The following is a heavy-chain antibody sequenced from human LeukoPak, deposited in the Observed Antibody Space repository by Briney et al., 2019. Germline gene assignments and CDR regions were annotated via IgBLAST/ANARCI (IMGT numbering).Heavy chain of an antibody. V-gene: IGHV3-30*02. CDR3: AKDIPSIYSYGDLFDY. Sequence: GGSLRLSCGASGFTFSSYGMHWVRQAPGKGLEWVAFIRYDGSNKYYADSVKGRFTISRDNSKNTLYLQMNSLRAEDTAVYYCAKDIPSIYSYGDLFDYWGQGTLVTVSS. J-gene: IGHJ4*02. CDR1: GFTFSSYG. CDR2: IRYDGSNK. D-gene: IGHD5-18*01.